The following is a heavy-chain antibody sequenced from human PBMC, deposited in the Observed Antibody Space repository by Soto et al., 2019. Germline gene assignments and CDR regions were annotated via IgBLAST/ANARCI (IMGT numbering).Heavy chain of an antibody. J-gene: IGHJ5*02. Sequence: QVQLVQSGAEVKKPGSSVKVSCKASGGTFSSYAISWVRQAPGQGLEWMGGIIPIFGTANYAQKFQGRVTITADESTSTAYMELSSLRSEDTAVYYCALQGGYYYDSSGYYFGFDPWGQGTLVTVSS. V-gene: IGHV1-69*01. D-gene: IGHD3-22*01. CDR2: IIPIFGTA. CDR3: ALQGGYYYDSSGYYFGFDP. CDR1: GGTFSSYA.